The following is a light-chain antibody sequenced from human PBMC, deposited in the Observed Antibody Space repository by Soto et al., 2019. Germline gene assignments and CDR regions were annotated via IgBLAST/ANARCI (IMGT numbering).Light chain of an antibody. CDR1: QSISGNY. V-gene: IGKV3-20*01. CDR2: SAS. CDR3: QQYGGSPTWT. Sequence: EIVLTQSPGTLSLSPGERATLSCRASQSISGNYLHWYQQKPCQAPRLLIYSASSRATGIPGRFSGSGSGTDFTLTISRLEPEDFAVYYCQQYGGSPTWTFGQGTKVDIK. J-gene: IGKJ1*01.